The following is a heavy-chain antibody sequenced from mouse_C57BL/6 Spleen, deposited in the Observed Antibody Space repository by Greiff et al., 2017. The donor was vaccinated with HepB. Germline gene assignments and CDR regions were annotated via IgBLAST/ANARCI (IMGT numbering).Heavy chain of an antibody. J-gene: IGHJ4*01. CDR2: IHPNSGST. V-gene: IGHV1-64*01. D-gene: IGHD2-4*01. CDR3: ARWRDYDERDYAMDY. CDR1: GYTFTSYW. Sequence: QVQLKQPGAELVKPGASVKLSCKASGYTFTSYWMHWVKQRPGQGLEWIGMIHPNSGSTNYNEKFKSKATLTVDKSSSTAYMQLSSLTSEDSAVYYCARWRDYDERDYAMDYWGQGTSVTVSS.